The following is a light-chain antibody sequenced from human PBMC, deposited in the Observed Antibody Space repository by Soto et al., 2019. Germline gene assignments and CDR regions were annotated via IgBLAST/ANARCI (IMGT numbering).Light chain of an antibody. CDR1: QSVSSY. J-gene: IGKJ1*01. CDR2: GAS. CDR3: QQYKDWLTT. Sequence: IVLKKSPATLSLSKGERATLSCRASQSVSSYLAWYHQKPGQAPRLLVYGASTRATGIPARFSGSGAGTDFTLTITSLQSEDFGVYFCQQYKDWLTTFGQGTKVDI. V-gene: IGKV3-15*01.